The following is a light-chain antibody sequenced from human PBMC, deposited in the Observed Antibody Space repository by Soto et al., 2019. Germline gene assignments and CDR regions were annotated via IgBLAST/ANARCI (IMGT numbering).Light chain of an antibody. CDR1: SSVVGSYDL. CDR3: CPYAGSTTHV. V-gene: IGLV2-23*02. CDR2: DVS. J-gene: IGLJ1*01. Sequence: QSVLTQPASVSGSPRQSITISCTGTSSVVGSYDLVSWYQQHPGKAPKLIIYDVSKRPSGVSSRFSGSKSGNTASLTISGLQAEDEADYYCCPYAGSTTHVFGTGTKVTVL.